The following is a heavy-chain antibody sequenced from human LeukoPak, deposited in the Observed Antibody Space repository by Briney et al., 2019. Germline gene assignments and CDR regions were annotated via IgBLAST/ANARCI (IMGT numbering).Heavy chain of an antibody. Sequence: SQTLSLTCTVSGGSISTSSHYWSWIRQPAGKGLEWIGRIYTSGSTNYNPSLKSRVTISIDTSKNQFSLNLNSVTAADTAVYYCAREGCSSTSCYIPFDYWGQGTLVTVSS. V-gene: IGHV4-61*02. J-gene: IGHJ4*02. CDR2: IYTSGST. CDR3: AREGCSSTSCYIPFDY. CDR1: GGSISTSSHY. D-gene: IGHD2-2*01.